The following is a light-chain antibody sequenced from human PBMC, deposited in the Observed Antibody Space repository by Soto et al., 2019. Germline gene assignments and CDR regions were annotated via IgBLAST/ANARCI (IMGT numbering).Light chain of an antibody. CDR3: SSYTSSNTLV. CDR2: EVT. Sequence: SGLAQPSSLSVSPGQSITISFTGGSSDIGGYNYVSWFQQHPGKAPKLMIYEVTNRPSGVSNRFSGSKSGSTASLTISGLQAEDEADYYCSSYTSSNTLVFGTGTKVTVL. J-gene: IGLJ1*01. CDR1: SSDIGGYNY. V-gene: IGLV2-14*01.